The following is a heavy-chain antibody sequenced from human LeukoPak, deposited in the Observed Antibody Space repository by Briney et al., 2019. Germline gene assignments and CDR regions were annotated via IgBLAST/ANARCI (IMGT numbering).Heavy chain of an antibody. D-gene: IGHD3-16*01. CDR2: VMYDGTNK. V-gene: IGHV3-30*02. J-gene: IGHJ4*02. Sequence: GGSLRLSCAASGFTFSNYAMHWVRQAPGKGLEWVAYVMYDGTNKYYADSVKGRFTISRDNAKNSLYLQMNSLRADDTAVYYCARGARYFEYWGQGTLVTVSS. CDR3: ARGARYFEY. CDR1: GFTFSNYA.